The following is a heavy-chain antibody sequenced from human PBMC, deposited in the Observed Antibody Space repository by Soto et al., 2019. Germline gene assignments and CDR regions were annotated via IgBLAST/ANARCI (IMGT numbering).Heavy chain of an antibody. CDR1: GASIRSHNY. J-gene: IGHJ4*02. V-gene: IGHV4-4*02. CDR3: ASAAWYRLNY. Sequence: SETLSLTCAVSGASIRSHNYWTWVRQSPEKGLEWIGEIFHVGSTKLNPSLKSRITLSLDESKNSFSLKLTSVTDADTAVYYCASAAWYRLNYWGQGTLVTVSS. D-gene: IGHD6-13*01. CDR2: IFHVGST.